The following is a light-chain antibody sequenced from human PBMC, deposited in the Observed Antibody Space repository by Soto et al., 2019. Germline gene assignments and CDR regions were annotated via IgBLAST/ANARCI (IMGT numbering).Light chain of an antibody. J-gene: IGKJ1*01. Sequence: DIPMTQSPSTLSASVGDRVTITCRASQSISSWLAWYQQKPGKAPTLLIYKASSLESGVPSRFSGSGSGTEFTLTISSLQPDDFATYYCQQYNSYSGTFGQGTKVEIK. CDR3: QQYNSYSGT. V-gene: IGKV1-5*03. CDR1: QSISSW. CDR2: KAS.